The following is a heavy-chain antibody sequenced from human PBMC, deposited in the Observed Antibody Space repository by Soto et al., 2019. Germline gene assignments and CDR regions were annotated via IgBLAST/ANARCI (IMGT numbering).Heavy chain of an antibody. V-gene: IGHV4-4*02. CDR1: GDSVSSSSC. D-gene: IGHD2-2*01. Sequence: QVRLQESGPGLVEPSGTLSLTCAVSGDSVSSSSCWSWVRQAPGKGLEWIGEIYHSGTFNYNPSLASRVSVSVDKSSNQLSLNLKAVTAADTAVYYCVRSVPAATWQYSGMDVWGQGTTVTVAS. CDR2: IYHSGTF. CDR3: VRSVPAATWQYSGMDV. J-gene: IGHJ6*02.